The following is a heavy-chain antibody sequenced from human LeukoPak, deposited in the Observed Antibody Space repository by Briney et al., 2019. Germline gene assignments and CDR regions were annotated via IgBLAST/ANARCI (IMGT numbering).Heavy chain of an antibody. CDR2: INPNSGGT. CDR1: GYTFTGYY. Sequence: GASVKVSCKASGYTFTGYYIHWVRQAPGQGLEWMGRINPNSGGTNYAQRFEGRVTMTRDTSISTAYMELSRLRSDDTAVYYCAREMTTLITPLGYWGQGTLVTVSS. D-gene: IGHD4-17*01. V-gene: IGHV1-2*06. J-gene: IGHJ4*02. CDR3: AREMTTLITPLGY.